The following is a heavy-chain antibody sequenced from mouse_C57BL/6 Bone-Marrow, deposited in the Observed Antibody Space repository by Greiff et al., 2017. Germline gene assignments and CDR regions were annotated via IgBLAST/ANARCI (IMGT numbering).Heavy chain of an antibody. D-gene: IGHD1-1*01. Sequence: EVKLVESGEGLVKPGGSLKLSCAASGFTFSSYAMPWVRQTPEKRLEWVAYISSGCDYIYYADTVKGRFTISRDTARNTLYLQMSSLKSEDTAMYYCTRENLRYYFDYWGQGTTLTVSS. J-gene: IGHJ2*01. CDR2: ISSGCDYI. CDR3: TRENLRYYFDY. V-gene: IGHV5-9-1*02. CDR1: GFTFSSYA.